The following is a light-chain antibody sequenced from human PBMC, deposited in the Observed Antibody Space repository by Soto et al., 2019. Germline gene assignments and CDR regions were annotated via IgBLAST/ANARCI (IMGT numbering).Light chain of an antibody. CDR2: DVS. V-gene: IGLV2-14*01. CDR3: SSYTSSSTYV. Sequence: QSALTQPASVSGSPGQSITISCTGTSSDVGGYNYVSWYQQHPGKAPKLMIYDVSHRPSGVSNRFSGSKSGNMASLTISGLQTEDEADYYCSSYTSSSTYVFGTGTKLTVL. CDR1: SSDVGGYNY. J-gene: IGLJ1*01.